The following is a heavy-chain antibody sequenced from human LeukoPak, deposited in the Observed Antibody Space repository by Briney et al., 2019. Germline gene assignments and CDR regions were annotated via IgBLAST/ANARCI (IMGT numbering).Heavy chain of an antibody. J-gene: IGHJ3*02. Sequence: PGGSLRLSCAASGFTFNTYAMTWVRQAPGKGLEWVSGISGSGATDYADSVKGRFTISRDNSKNTLYLQMNSLRAEDSAEYYCAKSLLTTATGTGRAFDIWGQGTMVTVSA. V-gene: IGHV3-23*01. CDR1: GFTFNTYA. D-gene: IGHD1-1*01. CDR2: ISGSGAT. CDR3: AKSLLTTATGTGRAFDI.